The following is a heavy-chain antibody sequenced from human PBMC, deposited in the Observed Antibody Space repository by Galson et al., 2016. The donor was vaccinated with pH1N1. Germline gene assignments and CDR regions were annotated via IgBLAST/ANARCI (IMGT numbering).Heavy chain of an antibody. CDR1: GGSISSDSDY. CDR2: VSGTGTT. Sequence: TLSLTCTVSGGSISSDSDYWTWIRQPAGKGLEWIGRVSGTGTTNYNPSLKSRATISIDTSKNQSSLKMASVTAADTAVYFGARDSLEWLIISGHRVELNWFDSWGQGTLVTVSS. D-gene: IGHD3-3*01. V-gene: IGHV4-61*02. CDR3: ARDSLEWLIISGHRVELNWFDS. J-gene: IGHJ5*01.